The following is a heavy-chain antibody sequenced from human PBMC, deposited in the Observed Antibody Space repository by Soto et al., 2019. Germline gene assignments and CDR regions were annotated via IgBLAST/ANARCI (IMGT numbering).Heavy chain of an antibody. V-gene: IGHV3-7*03. J-gene: IGHJ4*02. Sequence: GGSLRLSCAASGFTFSSYWMSWVRQAPGKGLEWVANIKQDGSENYYVDSVKGRFTISRDNSKNTLYLQMNSLSAGDTAIYYCTTWGSSYVFDCWGQGT. CDR3: TTWGSSYVFDC. CDR1: GFTFSSYW. CDR2: IKQDGSEN. D-gene: IGHD1-26*01.